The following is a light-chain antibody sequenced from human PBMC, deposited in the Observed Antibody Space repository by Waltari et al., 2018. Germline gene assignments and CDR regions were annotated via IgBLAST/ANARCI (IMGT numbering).Light chain of an antibody. J-gene: IGKJ1*01. V-gene: IGKV2-28*01. CDR3: MQALQIPWT. Sequence: DIVMTQSPLSLPVTPGEPASISCSSSQSLLHSNGYNSVDWSLQKPGQSPKPLNYLGYTRAYGHPDMFSGAGSGEDFTLKISIVEAEDVGVYYCMQALQIPWTFGQGTKVEIK. CDR2: LGY. CDR1: QSLLHSNGYNS.